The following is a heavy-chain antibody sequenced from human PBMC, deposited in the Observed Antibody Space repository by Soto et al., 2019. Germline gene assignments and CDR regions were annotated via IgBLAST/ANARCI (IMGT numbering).Heavy chain of an antibody. Sequence: EVQLVESGGGLVQPGGSVKLSCAASGFNFSVSSMHWVRQASGKGLECVGRIRSKAKDYATAYAESVKGRFAISRDDLKNTMYLQMSSLRTEDTAMYYCAIEGAGFGQWGQGTLVTVSS. CDR2: IRSKAKDYAT. CDR1: GFNFSVSS. V-gene: IGHV3-73*01. J-gene: IGHJ4*02. CDR3: AIEGAGFGQ. D-gene: IGHD1-26*01.